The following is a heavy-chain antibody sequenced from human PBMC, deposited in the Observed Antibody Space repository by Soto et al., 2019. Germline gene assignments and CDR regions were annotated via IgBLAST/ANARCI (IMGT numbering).Heavy chain of an antibody. D-gene: IGHD5-12*01. CDR3: ARASANVEMATITYYFDY. V-gene: IGHV4-30-4*01. J-gene: IGHJ4*02. Sequence: QVQLQESGPGLVKPSQTLSLTCTVSGGSISSGDYYWSWIRQPPGKGLEWIGYIYYSGSTYYNPSLKSRVTISVDTSKNQFSLKLSSVTAADTAVYYCARASANVEMATITYYFDYWGQGTLVTVSS. CDR1: GGSISSGDYY. CDR2: IYYSGST.